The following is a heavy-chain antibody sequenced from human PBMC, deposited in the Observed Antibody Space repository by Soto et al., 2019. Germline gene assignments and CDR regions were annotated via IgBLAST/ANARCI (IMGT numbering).Heavy chain of an antibody. CDR1: GFTFSIYA. V-gene: IGHV3-23*01. J-gene: IGHJ3*02. CDR2: ISGSGGNT. CDR3: AKDPMTPWGAFDI. Sequence: GGFLRLSCAASGFTFSIYAMSWVRQAPGKGLEWVSAISGSGGNTYYADSVKGRFTISRDNSKNTLYLQMNSLRAEDTAVYYCAKDPMTPWGAFDIWGQGTMVTVSS. D-gene: IGHD3-16*01.